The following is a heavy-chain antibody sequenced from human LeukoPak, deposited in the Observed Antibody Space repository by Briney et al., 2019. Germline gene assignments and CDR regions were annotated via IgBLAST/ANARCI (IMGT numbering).Heavy chain of an antibody. CDR2: IRYDGSNK. Sequence: GGSLRLSRATSGFTFSSYGMHWVRQAPGKGLEWVAFIRYDGSNKYYADSVKGRLTISRDNSKNTLYLQMNGLRAEDTAVYYCGKANPVVPAVMDVWGKGTTVTVSS. V-gene: IGHV3-30*02. CDR3: GKANPVVPAVMDV. J-gene: IGHJ6*03. D-gene: IGHD2-2*01. CDR1: GFTFSSYG.